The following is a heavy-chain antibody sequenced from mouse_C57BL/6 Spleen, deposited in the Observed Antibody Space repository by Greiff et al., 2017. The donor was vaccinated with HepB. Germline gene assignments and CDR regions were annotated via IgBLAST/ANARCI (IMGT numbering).Heavy chain of an antibody. J-gene: IGHJ2*01. CDR3: ASYGSSVLDY. CDR2: ISDGGSYT. Sequence: EVQLQQSGGGLVKPGGSLKLSCAASGFTFSSYAMSWVRQTPEKRLEWVATISDGGSYTYYPDNVKGRFTISRDNAKNNLYLQMSHLKSEDTAMYYCASYGSSVLDYWGQGTTLTVSS. CDR1: GFTFSSYA. D-gene: IGHD1-1*01. V-gene: IGHV5-4*01.